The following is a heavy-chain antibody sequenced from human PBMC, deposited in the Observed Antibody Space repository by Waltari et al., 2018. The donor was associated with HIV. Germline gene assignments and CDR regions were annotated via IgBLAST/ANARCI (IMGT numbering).Heavy chain of an antibody. CDR1: GFTFDDYA. J-gene: IGHJ6*02. D-gene: IGHD2-15*01. CDR2: ITWNSGGT. V-gene: IGHV3-9*01. Sequence: EVQLVESGGGLVQPGRSLRPSCAASGFTFDDYAMHWVRQVPGKGLEWVSGITWNSGGTGYADSVKGRFIISRDNAKNSLYLQMNSLRVEDTALYYCAKSDIDYGMDVWGQGTTVTVSS. CDR3: AKSDIDYGMDV.